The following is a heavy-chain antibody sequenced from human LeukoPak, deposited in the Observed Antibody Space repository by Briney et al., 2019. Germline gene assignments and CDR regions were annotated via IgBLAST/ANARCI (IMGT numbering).Heavy chain of an antibody. CDR1: GFTFTDYA. CDR2: ISSDGNTQ. V-gene: IGHV3-30*04. CDR3: VRDLTSGARFDF. J-gene: IGHJ4*01. Sequence: GGSLRLSCVASGFTFTDYAFNWVRQTPGKGMEWVAIISSDGNTQSYADPLKGRFTISRDNFRDTVFLELTTLRPEDTGLYYCVRDLTSGARFDFWGPGTLVTVSS. D-gene: IGHD3-9*01.